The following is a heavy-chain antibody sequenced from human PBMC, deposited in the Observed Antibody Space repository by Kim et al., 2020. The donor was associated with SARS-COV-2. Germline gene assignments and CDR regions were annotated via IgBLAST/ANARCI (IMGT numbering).Heavy chain of an antibody. V-gene: IGHV3-30*04. J-gene: IGHJ6*02. CDR2: ISYDGSNK. CDR1: GFTFSSYA. D-gene: IGHD1-26*01. CDR3: ATARSGSYYYGMDV. Sequence: GGSLRLSCAASGFTFSSYAMHWVRQAPGKGLEWVALISYDGSNKYYADSVKGRFTISRDNSKNTLYLQMYSLRAEDTAVYYCATARSGSYYYGMDVWGQGTTVTVSS.